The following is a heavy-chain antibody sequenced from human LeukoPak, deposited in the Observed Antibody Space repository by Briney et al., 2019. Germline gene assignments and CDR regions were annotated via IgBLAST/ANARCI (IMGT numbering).Heavy chain of an antibody. D-gene: IGHD3-3*01. CDR2: INQDGSEK. J-gene: IGHJ4*02. Sequence: GGSLRLSCAASGFTFSNAWMNWVRQAPGKGLEWVANINQDGSEKNYVDSVKGRFTISRDNAKNSLSLQMNSLRAEDTAVYYCARRSPLEWLSEQYYFDYWGQGTLVTVSS. CDR3: ARRSPLEWLSEQYYFDY. CDR1: GFTFSNAW. V-gene: IGHV3-7*03.